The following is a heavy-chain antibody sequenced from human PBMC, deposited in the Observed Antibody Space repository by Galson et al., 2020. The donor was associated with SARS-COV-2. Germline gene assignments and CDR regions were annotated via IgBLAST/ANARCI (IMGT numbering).Heavy chain of an antibody. Sequence: GESLKISCAASGFTFSSYGMHWVRQAPGKGLEWVAVIWYDGSKKYYADSVKGRFTISRDNSKNTLYLQMNSLRAEDTAVYYCARSEHSSGWDDAFDIWGQGTMVTVSS. V-gene: IGHV3-33*01. D-gene: IGHD6-19*01. CDR2: IWYDGSKK. CDR3: ARSEHSSGWDDAFDI. J-gene: IGHJ3*02. CDR1: GFTFSSYG.